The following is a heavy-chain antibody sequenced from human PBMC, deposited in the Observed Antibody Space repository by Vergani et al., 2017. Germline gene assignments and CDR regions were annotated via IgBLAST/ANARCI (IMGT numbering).Heavy chain of an antibody. CDR1: GFTFSSYA. CDR2: ISGSGGST. D-gene: IGHD1-26*01. V-gene: IGHV3-23*01. J-gene: IGHJ4*02. Sequence: EVQLLESGGGLVQPGGSLRLSCAASGFTFSSYAMSWVRQAPGKGLEWVSAISGSGGSTYYADAAKGRFTISRDNSKNTLYLQMNSLRAEDTAVYYCAKAARVGSTRFYFDYWGQGTLVTVSS. CDR3: AKAARVGSTRFYFDY.